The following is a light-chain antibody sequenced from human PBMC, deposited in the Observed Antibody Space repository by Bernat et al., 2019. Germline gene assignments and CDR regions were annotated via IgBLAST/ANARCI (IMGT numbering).Light chain of an antibody. V-gene: IGKV1-33*01. CDR2: DAS. CDR3: QQYGT. Sequence: DIQMTQSPSSLSASIGDRVTITCQASQDISNKLNWYQPTPGKDPKLLIYDASNLETRVPSRFSGRGSGTDFTFTISGLQPEDVGTYYCQQYGTFGPGNKVNIK. J-gene: IGKJ3*01. CDR1: QDISNK.